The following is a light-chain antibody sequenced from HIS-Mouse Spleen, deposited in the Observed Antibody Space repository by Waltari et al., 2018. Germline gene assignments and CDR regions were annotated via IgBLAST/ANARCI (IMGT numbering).Light chain of an antibody. J-gene: IGLJ2*01. CDR3: QSADSSGTYVV. Sequence: SYELTPPPSVSLSPGQTARIPCSGDALPKQYAYWYQQKPGQAPVLVIYKDSERPSGIPERFSGSSSGTTVTLTISGVQAEDEADYYCQSADSSGTYVVFGGGTKLTVL. CDR1: ALPKQY. V-gene: IGLV3-25*03. CDR2: KDS.